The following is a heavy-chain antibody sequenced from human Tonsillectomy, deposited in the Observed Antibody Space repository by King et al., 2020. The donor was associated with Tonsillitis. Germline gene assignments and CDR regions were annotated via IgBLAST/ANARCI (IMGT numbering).Heavy chain of an antibody. J-gene: IGHJ4*02. CDR3: ARIGSVTGQYYFDY. Sequence: VQLQQWGAGLLKPSETLSLTCAVSGGSFSAYYWSWIRQPPRKGLEWIGEINHSGGTNYNPSLKSRVNISLDTSKNQFSLKLNFVTAADTATYVCARIGSVTGQYYFDYWGQGSLVTVSS. D-gene: IGHD2-21*02. CDR2: INHSGGT. CDR1: GGSFSAYY. V-gene: IGHV4-34*01.